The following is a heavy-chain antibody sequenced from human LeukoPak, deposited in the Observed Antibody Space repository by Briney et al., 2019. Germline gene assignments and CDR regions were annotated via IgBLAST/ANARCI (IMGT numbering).Heavy chain of an antibody. CDR1: GFTFSNYE. V-gene: IGHV3-48*03. Sequence: QPGGSLRLSCAASGFTFSNYEMNWVRQAPGKGLEWGSYISSSGSTIYYADSVKGRFTISRDNAKNSLYLQMNSLRAEDTAVYYCARPYSSSWNYYFDYWGQGTLVTVSS. CDR3: ARPYSSSWNYYFDY. CDR2: ISSSGSTI. J-gene: IGHJ4*02. D-gene: IGHD6-13*01.